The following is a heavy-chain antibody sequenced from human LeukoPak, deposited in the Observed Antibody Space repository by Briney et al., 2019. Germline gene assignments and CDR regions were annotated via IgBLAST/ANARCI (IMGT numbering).Heavy chain of an antibody. CDR1: GDSISSYY. Sequence: KPSETLSLTCTVSGDSISSYYWSWIRQPPGKGLEWIGYIYYSGSTNYNTPLKSRATISLDTSKSQFSLDLRSVTAADTAVYYCAGDYDSGSYRFDFWGQGTLVTVSS. V-gene: IGHV4-59*12. D-gene: IGHD3-10*01. CDR2: IYYSGST. CDR3: AGDYDSGSYRFDF. J-gene: IGHJ4*02.